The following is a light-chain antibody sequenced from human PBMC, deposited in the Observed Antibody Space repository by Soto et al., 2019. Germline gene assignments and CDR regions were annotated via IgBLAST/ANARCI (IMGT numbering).Light chain of an antibody. J-gene: IGKJ3*01. CDR2: AAS. Sequence: DIPMTQSPSSLSASVGDRVTITCRASQSISSYLNWYQQKPGKAPKLLIYAASSLHSGVPSRFSGSGSGTDFTLTISSLQPEDFATYYCQQSYSTPRVTFGPGTKVDIK. CDR3: QQSYSTPRVT. V-gene: IGKV1-39*01. CDR1: QSISSY.